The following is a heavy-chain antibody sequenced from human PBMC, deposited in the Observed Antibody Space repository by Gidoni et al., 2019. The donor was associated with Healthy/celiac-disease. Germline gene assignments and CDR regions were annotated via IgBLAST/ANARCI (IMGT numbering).Heavy chain of an antibody. Sequence: EVQLVESGGGLVKPGGSLRLSCAASGFTFSSYSMNWVRQAPGKGLEWVSSISSSSSYIYYADSVKGRFTISRDNAKNSLYLQMNSLRAEDTAVYYCASGGSGSYYVLFDYWGQGTLVTVSS. CDR3: ASGGSGSYYVLFDY. CDR2: ISSSSSYI. D-gene: IGHD3-10*01. CDR1: GFTFSSYS. J-gene: IGHJ4*02. V-gene: IGHV3-21*01.